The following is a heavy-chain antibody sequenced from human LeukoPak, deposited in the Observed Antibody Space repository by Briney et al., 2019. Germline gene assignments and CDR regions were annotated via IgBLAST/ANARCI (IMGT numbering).Heavy chain of an antibody. D-gene: IGHD2-2*01. CDR2: IQSRTYGGAT. J-gene: IGHJ4*02. V-gene: IGHV3-49*04. CDR1: GFTFGDYG. CDR3: TASDHLYCSSISCHFDY. Sequence: PGGSLRLSCTASGFTFGDYGMSWVRQAPGKGLEWVGFIQSRTYGGATQYAASVKGRFTISRDDSESIAFLQMNSLKTEDTAVYYCTASDHLYCSSISCHFDYWGQGTLVTVSS.